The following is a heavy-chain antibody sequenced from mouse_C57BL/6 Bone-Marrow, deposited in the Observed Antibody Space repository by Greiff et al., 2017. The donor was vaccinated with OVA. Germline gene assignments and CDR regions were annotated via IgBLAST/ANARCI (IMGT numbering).Heavy chain of an antibody. V-gene: IGHV1-81*01. Sequence: VQLQQSGAELARPGASVKLSCKASGYTFTSYGISWVKQRPGQGLEWIGEIYPRSGNTYYNEKFKGKATLTADKSSSTAYMELRSLTSEASAVYFCARDGGLRDAYWGQGTLVTVSA. D-gene: IGHD2-4*01. CDR2: IYPRSGNT. CDR1: GYTFTSYG. CDR3: ARDGGLRDAY. J-gene: IGHJ3*01.